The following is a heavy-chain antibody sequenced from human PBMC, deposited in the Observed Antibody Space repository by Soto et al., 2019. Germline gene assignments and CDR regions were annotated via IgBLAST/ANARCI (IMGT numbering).Heavy chain of an antibody. V-gene: IGHV1-69*01. CDR3: ARGRYCSGGSCYPPYYYGMDV. D-gene: IGHD2-15*01. Sequence: QVQLVQSGAEVKKPGSSVKVSCKASGGTFSSYAISWVRQAPGQGLEWMGGIIPIFGTANYAQKFQGRVTITADESTRTAYMELSSLRSEETAVYYCARGRYCSGGSCYPPYYYGMDVWGQGTTVTVSS. J-gene: IGHJ6*02. CDR2: IIPIFGTA. CDR1: GGTFSSYA.